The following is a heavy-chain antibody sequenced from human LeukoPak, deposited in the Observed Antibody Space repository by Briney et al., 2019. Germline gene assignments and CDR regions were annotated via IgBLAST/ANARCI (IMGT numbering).Heavy chain of an antibody. Sequence: ASVKVSCKASGYTFTGYYMHWVRQAPGQGLEWMGRINPNSGGTNYAQKFQGRVTMTRDTSISTAYMELSRLRSDDTAVYYCARDRATTTMVRGVYPSGYWGQGTLVTVSS. CDR1: GYTFTGYY. D-gene: IGHD3-10*01. V-gene: IGHV1-2*06. CDR3: ARDRATTTMVRGVYPSGY. CDR2: INPNSGGT. J-gene: IGHJ4*02.